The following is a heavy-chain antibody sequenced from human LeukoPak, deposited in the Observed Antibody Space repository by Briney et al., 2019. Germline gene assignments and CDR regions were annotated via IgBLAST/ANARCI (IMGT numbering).Heavy chain of an antibody. V-gene: IGHV4-59*02. CDR1: GDSVTGYY. J-gene: IGHJ4*02. Sequence: SETLSLTCTVFGDSVTGYYLNWVRQPPGKGLEWIGHIYKIGTTNYNPSLKSRLTISADTSKNQFSLKLRSVTAADTAVYYRAREGYYYDSSGYWRDYYFDYWGQGTLVTVSS. CDR3: AREGYYYDSSGYWRDYYFDY. D-gene: IGHD3-22*01. CDR2: IYKIGTT.